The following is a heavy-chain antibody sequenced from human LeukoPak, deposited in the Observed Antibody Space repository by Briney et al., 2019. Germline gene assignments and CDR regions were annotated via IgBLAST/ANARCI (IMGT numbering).Heavy chain of an antibody. V-gene: IGHV3-7*01. CDR1: GFTFSSYW. CDR2: IKQDGSEK. CDR3: ARGAAWYYYDSSGYYFDY. J-gene: IGHJ4*02. D-gene: IGHD3-22*01. Sequence: GGSRRLSCAASGFTFSSYWMSWVRQAPGKGLEWVANIKQDGSEKYYVDSVKGRFTISRDNAKNSLYLQMNSLRAEDTAVYYCARGAAWYYYDSSGYYFDYWGQGTLVTVSS.